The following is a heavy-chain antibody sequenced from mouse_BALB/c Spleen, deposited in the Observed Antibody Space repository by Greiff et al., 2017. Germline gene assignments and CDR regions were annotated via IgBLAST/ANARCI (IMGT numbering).Heavy chain of an antibody. Sequence: EVQLVESGGGLVQPGGSRKLSCAASGFTFSDYGMAWVRQAPGKGPEWVAFISNLAYSIYYADTVTGRFTISRENAKNTLYLEMSSLRSEDTAMYYCARDVRGEYDFDYWGQGTTLTVSS. D-gene: IGHD5-1*01. J-gene: IGHJ2*01. CDR2: ISNLAYSI. CDR1: GFTFSDYG. CDR3: ARDVRGEYDFDY. V-gene: IGHV5-15*02.